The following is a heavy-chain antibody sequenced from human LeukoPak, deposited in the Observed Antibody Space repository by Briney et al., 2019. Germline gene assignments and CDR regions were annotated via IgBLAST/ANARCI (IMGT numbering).Heavy chain of an antibody. V-gene: IGHV3-9*01. Sequence: PGRSLRLSCAASGFTFDDYAMPWVRQAPGKGLEWVSGISWNSGSIGYADSVKGRFTISRDNAKNSLYLQMNSLRAEDTALYYRAKEGYGDYSVYYYGMDVWGQGTTVTVSS. J-gene: IGHJ6*02. D-gene: IGHD4-17*01. CDR1: GFTFDDYA. CDR2: ISWNSGSI. CDR3: AKEGYGDYSVYYYGMDV.